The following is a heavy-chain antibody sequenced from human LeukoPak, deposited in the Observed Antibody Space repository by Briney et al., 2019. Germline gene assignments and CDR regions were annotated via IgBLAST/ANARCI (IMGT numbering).Heavy chain of an antibody. CDR2: ISGSGGST. J-gene: IGHJ6*03. CDR3: ANSSSWYYYYYYMDV. Sequence: GGSLRLSCAASGFTFSSYAMSWVRQAPGKGLEWVSAISGSGGSTYYADSVKGRFTISRDNSKNTLYLQMNSLRAEDTAVYYCANSSSWYYYYYYMDVWGKGTTVTVSS. D-gene: IGHD6-13*01. CDR1: GFTFSSYA. V-gene: IGHV3-23*01.